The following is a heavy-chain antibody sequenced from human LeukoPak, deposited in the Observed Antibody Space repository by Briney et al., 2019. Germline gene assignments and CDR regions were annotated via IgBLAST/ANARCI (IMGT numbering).Heavy chain of an antibody. Sequence: SQTLSLTCAVSAGSINSGDYYWSWIRQPAGKGLEWIGRIYSPGTNYNYNPSLKSRVTISIDTSKNQFSLKLTSVTATDTAVYYCARGIGTSYDSSRDAFDIWGQGTMVTVSS. V-gene: IGHV4-61*02. CDR1: AGSINSGDYY. J-gene: IGHJ3*02. CDR3: ARGIGTSYDSSRDAFDI. D-gene: IGHD3-22*01. CDR2: IYSPGT.